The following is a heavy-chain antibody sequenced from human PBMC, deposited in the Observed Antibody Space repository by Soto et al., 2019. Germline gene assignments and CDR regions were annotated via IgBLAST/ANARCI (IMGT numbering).Heavy chain of an antibody. CDR1: GFTFGDYA. D-gene: IGHD2-8*01. V-gene: IGHV3-49*03. CDR3: TRWGLYLHGDC. J-gene: IGHJ4*02. CDR2: IRSQTYGGTT. Sequence: GGSLRLSCTASGFTFGDYAVSWFRQAPGKGVEWVGFIRSQTYGGTTEYAASVKGRFTISIDDSKSIAYLQMNSLKTEDTAVYYCTRWGLYLHGDCWGQGTPVTV.